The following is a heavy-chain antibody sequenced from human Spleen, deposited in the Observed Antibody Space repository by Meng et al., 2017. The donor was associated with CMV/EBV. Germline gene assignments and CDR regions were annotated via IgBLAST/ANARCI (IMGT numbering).Heavy chain of an antibody. CDR3: TRDLVGYDAFDI. Sequence: ASVKVSCKASGCSFITYYIHWVRQAPGQGLEWMGRINPDGETKTYAQKFQDRVTLTSDTSTSTVYMELSSLRSEDTAVYYCTRDLVGYDAFDIWGQGTMVTV. CDR2: INPDGETK. V-gene: IGHV1-46*01. CDR1: GCSFITYY. J-gene: IGHJ3*02. D-gene: IGHD3-22*01.